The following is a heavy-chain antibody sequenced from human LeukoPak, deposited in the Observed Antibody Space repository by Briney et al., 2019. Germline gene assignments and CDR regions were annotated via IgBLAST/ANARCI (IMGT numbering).Heavy chain of an antibody. V-gene: IGHV4-59*08. J-gene: IGHJ6*03. Sequence: SETLSLTCTVSGGSINNYYWSWIRQPPGKGLEWIGYIYYSGSTNYNPSLKSRVTISVDTSKNQFSLKLSSVTAADTAVYYCARSSVAVAGYADYYMDVWGKGTTVTVSS. CDR2: IYYSGST. D-gene: IGHD6-19*01. CDR3: ARSSVAVAGYADYYMDV. CDR1: GGSINNYY.